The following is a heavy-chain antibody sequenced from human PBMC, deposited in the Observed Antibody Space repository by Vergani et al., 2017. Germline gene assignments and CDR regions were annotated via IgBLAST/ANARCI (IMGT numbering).Heavy chain of an antibody. CDR2: INGDGSAT. V-gene: IGHV3-74*01. Sequence: ELSLVESGGDLVQPGGSLRLSCVASGITFSSYWMHWVRQVPGRGLEWVSRINGDGSATDYADSVKGRFTTSRDNAKDTMYLQMNSLRADDTAVYYCTKGSRGYTGYFFDYWGQGTQVTVSS. CDR3: TKGSRGYTGYFFDY. J-gene: IGHJ4*02. D-gene: IGHD5-12*01. CDR1: GITFSSYW.